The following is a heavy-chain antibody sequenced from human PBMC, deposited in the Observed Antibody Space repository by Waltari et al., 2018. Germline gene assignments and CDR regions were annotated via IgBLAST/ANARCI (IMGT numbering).Heavy chain of an antibody. Sequence: QVQLQQWGAGLLKPSETLSLTCAVYGWSFSGYYWSWIRQPPGKGLEWIGEINQSGSTNYNPSRKSRITISVDTSKSQFSLKLSSVTAADTAVYYCARDRGLRRLSTFEIWGQGTMVTVSS. CDR3: ARDRGLRRLSTFEI. V-gene: IGHV4-34*01. CDR2: INQSGST. D-gene: IGHD3-16*02. CDR1: GWSFSGYY. J-gene: IGHJ3*02.